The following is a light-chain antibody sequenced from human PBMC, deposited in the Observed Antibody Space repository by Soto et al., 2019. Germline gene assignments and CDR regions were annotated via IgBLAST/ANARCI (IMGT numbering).Light chain of an antibody. CDR2: GAS. J-gene: IGKJ1*01. Sequence: EVVMTQSPATLSVSPGDRATLSCRASQSVSINLAWYQQKPGQAPRLLIHGASTRAIGIPARFSGSGSGTEFTLTISSLQSEDFAIYYCQQYNNWPSWTFGQGTKVDIK. V-gene: IGKV3-15*01. CDR1: QSVSIN. CDR3: QQYNNWPSWT.